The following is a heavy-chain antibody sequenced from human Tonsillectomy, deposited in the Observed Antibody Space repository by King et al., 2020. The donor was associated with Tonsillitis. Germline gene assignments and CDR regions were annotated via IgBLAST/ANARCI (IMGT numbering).Heavy chain of an antibody. D-gene: IGHD2-2*01. CDR3: ARVDIVVVPAALSYFDL. CDR2: INHSGST. Sequence: HVQLQQWGAGLLKPSETLSLTCAVYGGSFSGYNWSWVRQPPGKGLEWIGEINHSGSTNYNPSLKSRVTISVDTSKNQFSLKLSSVTAADTAVYYCARVDIVVVPAALSYFDLWGRGTLVTVSS. J-gene: IGHJ2*01. V-gene: IGHV4-34*01. CDR1: GGSFSGYN.